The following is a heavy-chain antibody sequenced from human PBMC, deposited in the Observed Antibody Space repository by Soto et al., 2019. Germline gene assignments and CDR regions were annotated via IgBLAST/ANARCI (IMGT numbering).Heavy chain of an antibody. J-gene: IGHJ6*04. Sequence: GGSLRLSCAASGFTVSSNYMSWVRQAPGKGLEWVSVIYSGGSTYYADSVKGRFTISRDNSKNTLYLQMNSLRAEDTAVYYCASEPAVFGVVISRMDVWGKGTTVTVSS. CDR1: GFTVSSNY. V-gene: IGHV3-66*01. D-gene: IGHD3-3*01. CDR2: IYSGGST. CDR3: ASEPAVFGVVISRMDV.